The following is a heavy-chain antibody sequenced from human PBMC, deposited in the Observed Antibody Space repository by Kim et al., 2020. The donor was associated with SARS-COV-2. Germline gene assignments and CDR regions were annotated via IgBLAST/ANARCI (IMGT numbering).Heavy chain of an antibody. J-gene: IGHJ4*02. CDR1: GFNFNKAW. Sequence: GGSLRLSCAASGFNFNKAWMSWVRQAPGKGLEWVGRIKSTGDGGTIDYAAHAKGRFTISRDDSKNTVDLQMTSLKTEDPAVYSCTPDRGAYCGGDCYEGYRGQGTLVTVSS. CDR2: IKSTGDGGTI. D-gene: IGHD2-21*02. V-gene: IGHV3-15*01. CDR3: TPDRGAYCGGDCYEGY.